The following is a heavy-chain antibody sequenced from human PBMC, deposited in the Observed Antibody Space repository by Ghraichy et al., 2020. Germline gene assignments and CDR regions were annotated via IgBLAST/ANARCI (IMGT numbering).Heavy chain of an antibody. V-gene: IGHV4-59*01. J-gene: IGHJ4*02. CDR1: GASISSYY. CDR3: ASATGSLGRYDY. Sequence: SETLSLTCSVSGASISSYYWTWIRQPPGKGLEWIGFVRSSGNTNYNPSLKSRVAISFDTSKSEFSFTVNSVTAADTALYFCASATGSLGRYDYWGRGTLVTVSP. CDR2: VRSSGNT. D-gene: IGHD1-1*01.